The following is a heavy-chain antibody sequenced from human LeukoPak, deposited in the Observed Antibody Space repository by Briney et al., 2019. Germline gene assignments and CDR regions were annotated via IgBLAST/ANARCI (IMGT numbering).Heavy chain of an antibody. V-gene: IGHV3-15*01. Sequence: GGSLRLSCAASGLTFDNVWVSWVRQAPGKGLEWVGRIKSETDGATTDYAAPVKGRFTISRDDSKNTLYLQMNSLKTEDTAVYYCTTLYSFDYWGQGTLVTVSS. CDR2: IKSETDGATT. CDR1: GLTFDNVW. D-gene: IGHD1-26*01. J-gene: IGHJ4*02. CDR3: TTLYSFDY.